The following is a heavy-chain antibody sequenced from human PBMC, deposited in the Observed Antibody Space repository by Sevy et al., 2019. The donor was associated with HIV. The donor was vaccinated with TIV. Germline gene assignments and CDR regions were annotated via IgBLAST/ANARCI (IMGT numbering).Heavy chain of an antibody. CDR2: ISGISNYI. Sequence: GGSLRLSCAASGFTFSSYSMNWVRQAPGKGLEWVSSISGISNYIYYADSVKGGFTISRDNAKSSLYLQMNSLRAEDTAVYYCARTGCSITTSFTPDAFAIWGQGTLVTGSS. J-gene: IGHJ3*02. CDR3: ARTGCSITTSFTPDAFAI. V-gene: IGHV3-21*06. CDR1: GFTFSSYS. D-gene: IGHD2-2*01.